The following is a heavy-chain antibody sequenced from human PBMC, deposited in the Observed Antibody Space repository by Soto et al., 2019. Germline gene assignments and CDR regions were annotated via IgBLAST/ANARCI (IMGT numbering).Heavy chain of an antibody. J-gene: IGHJ6*02. D-gene: IGHD2-15*01. CDR1: GFTVSSNY. V-gene: IGHV3-53*01. Sequence: GGSLRLSCAASGFTVSSNYMSWVRQAPGKGLEWVSVIYSGGSTYYADSVKGRFTISRDNSKNTLYLQMNSLRAEDTAVYYCARDRLRPYGMDVWGQGTTVTVSS. CDR2: IYSGGST. CDR3: ARDRLRPYGMDV.